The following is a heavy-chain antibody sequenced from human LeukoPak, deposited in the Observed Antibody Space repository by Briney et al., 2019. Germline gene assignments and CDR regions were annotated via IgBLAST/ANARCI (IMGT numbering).Heavy chain of an antibody. V-gene: IGHV4-59*01. CDR3: ARDSHSVDTATPRGFDP. D-gene: IGHD2-15*01. J-gene: IGHJ5*02. Sequence: PSETLSLTCTVSGDSISSYFWSWIRQPPGKELEWIGYFHDSGSANYNPSLKSRITMSVDTSKNQFSLKLRSVTAADTAVYYCARDSHSVDTATPRGFDPWGQGTLVTVSS. CDR2: FHDSGSA. CDR1: GDSISSYF.